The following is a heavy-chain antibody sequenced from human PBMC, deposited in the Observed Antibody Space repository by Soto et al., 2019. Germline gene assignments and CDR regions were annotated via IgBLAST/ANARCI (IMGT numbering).Heavy chain of an antibody. CDR3: AHEGWLQCFDY. Sequence: QITLKESGPTLVKPTQTLTLTCTFSGFSLSTSRVGVGWIRQPPGKALEWLALIYWYDDKRYSPSLKSRLTITQDTSKNQVVLTTTNMDPVDTATYYCAHEGWLQCFDYWGQGTLVTVSS. D-gene: IGHD5-12*01. CDR2: IYWYDDK. V-gene: IGHV2-5*01. J-gene: IGHJ4*02. CDR1: GFSLSTSRVG.